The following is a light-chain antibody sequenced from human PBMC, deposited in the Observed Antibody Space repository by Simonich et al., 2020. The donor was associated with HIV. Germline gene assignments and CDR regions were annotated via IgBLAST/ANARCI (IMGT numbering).Light chain of an antibody. J-gene: IGLJ3*02. Sequence: SVLTQPPSVSGAPGQRVTISCTGSSSNIGAGFDVHWYQQLPGTAPTLLIYGNNNRPSGVPDRFSGSKSGTSASLAITVLQAEDETDYYCQSFDSSLSGWVFGGGTKLTVL. CDR2: GNN. CDR3: QSFDSSLSGWV. V-gene: IGLV1-40*01. CDR1: SSNIGAGFD.